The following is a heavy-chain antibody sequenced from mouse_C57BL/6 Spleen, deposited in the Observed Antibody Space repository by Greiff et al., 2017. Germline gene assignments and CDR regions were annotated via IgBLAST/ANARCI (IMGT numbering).Heavy chain of an antibody. V-gene: IGHV1-78*01. D-gene: IGHD2-5*01. CDR2: IYPRDGST. CDR3: ARSYYSNLYAMDY. Sequence: VQLMESDAELVKPGASVKISCEVSGYTFTDHTIHWMKQRPEQGLEWIGYIYPRDGSTKYNEKVKGKATLTADRSSSTAYMQLNSLTSEDSAVYFCARSYYSNLYAMDYWGQGTSVTVSS. CDR1: GYTFTDHT. J-gene: IGHJ4*01.